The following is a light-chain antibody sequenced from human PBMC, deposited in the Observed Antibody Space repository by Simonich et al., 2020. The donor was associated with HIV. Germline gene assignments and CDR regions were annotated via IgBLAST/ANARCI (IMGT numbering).Light chain of an antibody. CDR3: QSYDSSLSGSV. V-gene: IGLV1-51*01. CDR1: SSNIGNNY. J-gene: IGLJ3*02. Sequence: QSVLTQPPSVSAAPGQKVTISCSGSSSNIGNNYVSWYQQLPGTAPKLLIYYNNKRPSGIPDPCSGYKSGTSSTLCITGLQTGDEADYYCQSYDSSLSGSVFGGGTKLTVL. CDR2: YNN.